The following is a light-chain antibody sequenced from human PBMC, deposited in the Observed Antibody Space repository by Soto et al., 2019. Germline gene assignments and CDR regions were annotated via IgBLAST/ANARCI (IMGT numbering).Light chain of an antibody. CDR1: SSNIGAGHV. CDR2: GST. Sequence: QSVLTQPPSVSGAPGQRVTISCTGSSSNIGAGHVVHWYQQFPGRAPNLLIYGSTNRPSGVPDRFSGSKSGTSASLAITGLQDEDEADYYCQSYDTGLSASVFGGGTKLTVL. V-gene: IGLV1-40*01. CDR3: QSYDTGLSASV. J-gene: IGLJ2*01.